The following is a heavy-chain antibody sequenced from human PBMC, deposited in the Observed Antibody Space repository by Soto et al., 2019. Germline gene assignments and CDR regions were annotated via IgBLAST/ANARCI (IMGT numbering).Heavy chain of an antibody. V-gene: IGHV4-30-4*01. CDR1: GGSISSGDYY. J-gene: IGHJ5*02. CDR3: ARVGSGRYYVRWFDP. Sequence: SETLSLTCTVSGGSISSGDYYWSWIRQPPGKGLEWIGYIYYSGSTYYNPSLKSRVTISVDTSKNQFSLKLSSVTAADTAVYYCARVGSGRYYVRWFDPWGQGTLVTVSS. D-gene: IGHD1-26*01. CDR2: IYYSGST.